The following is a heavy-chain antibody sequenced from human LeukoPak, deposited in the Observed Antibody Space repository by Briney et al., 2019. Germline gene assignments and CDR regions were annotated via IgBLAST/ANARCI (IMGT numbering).Heavy chain of an antibody. Sequence: GGSLRLSCAASGFTFSSYWMHWVRQAPGKGLVWVSRINSDGTSTNYAASVKGRFTISRDNAKNTLYLQMNSLRAEDTAVYYCARDPTTDYFDYWGQGTLVTVSS. V-gene: IGHV3-74*01. CDR1: GFTFSSYW. CDR3: ARDPTTDYFDY. J-gene: IGHJ4*02. D-gene: IGHD4-17*01. CDR2: INSDGTST.